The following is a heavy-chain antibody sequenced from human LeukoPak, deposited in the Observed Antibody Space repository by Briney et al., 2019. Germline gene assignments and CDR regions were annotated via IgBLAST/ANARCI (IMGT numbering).Heavy chain of an antibody. CDR1: GFTFSSYS. Sequence: PPGGSLRLSCAASGFTFSSYSMNWVRQAPGKGLEWVSYISSSSSTIYYADSVKGRFTISRDNAKNSLYLQMNSLRAEDTAVYYCASGSSSSGEDYFDYWGQGTLVTVSS. CDR2: ISSSSSTI. J-gene: IGHJ4*02. V-gene: IGHV3-48*01. D-gene: IGHD6-6*01. CDR3: ASGSSSSGEDYFDY.